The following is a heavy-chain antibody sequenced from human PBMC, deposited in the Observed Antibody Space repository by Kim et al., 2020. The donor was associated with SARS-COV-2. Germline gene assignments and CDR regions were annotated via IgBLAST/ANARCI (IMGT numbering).Heavy chain of an antibody. V-gene: IGHV1-69*13. CDR3: ARRGDIVATIIYYGMDV. CDR1: GGTFSSYA. J-gene: IGHJ6*02. D-gene: IGHD5-12*01. CDR2: IIPIFGTA. Sequence: SVKVSCKASGGTFSSYAISWVRQAPGQGLEWMGGIIPIFGTANYAQKFQGRVTITADESTSTAYMELSSLRSEDTAVYYCARRGDIVATIIYYGMDVWGQGTTGTVSS.